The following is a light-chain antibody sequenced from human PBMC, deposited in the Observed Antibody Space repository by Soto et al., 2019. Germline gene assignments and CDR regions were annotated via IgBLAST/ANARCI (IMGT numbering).Light chain of an antibody. J-gene: IGKJ1*01. CDR3: QQYTNWPRT. Sequence: EIVMTQSPATLSVSPGERATLSCRASQSVGANLVWYQQKPGQAPRLLIYGASTRATGIPARFSGSGSGTEFTLTISSLQSQDFAVYYCQQYTNWPRTFGQVTKVGIK. V-gene: IGKV3-15*01. CDR1: QSVGAN. CDR2: GAS.